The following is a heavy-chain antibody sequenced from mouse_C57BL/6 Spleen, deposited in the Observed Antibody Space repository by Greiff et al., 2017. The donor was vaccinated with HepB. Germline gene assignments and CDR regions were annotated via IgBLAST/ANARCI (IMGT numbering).Heavy chain of an antibody. Sequence: EVQLQQSGAELVKPAASLKLSCTASGYNIKDIYIHWVKQRPEKGLERIRRTDPANGNTKYDPKFQGKATITADTSSNTAYLQLSSLTSEDTAVYYCRISTSSAWGQGTTLTVAS. J-gene: IGHJ2*01. D-gene: IGHD1-1*01. CDR1: GYNIKDIY. V-gene: IGHV14-3*02. CDR2: TDPANGNT. CDR3: RISTSSA.